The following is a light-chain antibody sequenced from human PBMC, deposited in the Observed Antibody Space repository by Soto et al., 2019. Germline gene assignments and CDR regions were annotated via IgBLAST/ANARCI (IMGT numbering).Light chain of an antibody. CDR2: EVS. Sequence: QSVLTQPASVSGSPGQSITISCTGTSSDVGGYNYVSWYQQHPGKAPKLMIYEVSNRPSGVSNRFSGSKSGNTASLTISGLQAEDEADYYCQSFDSSLSCYVFGTGTKLTVL. CDR3: QSFDSSLSCYV. J-gene: IGLJ1*01. V-gene: IGLV2-14*01. CDR1: SSDVGGYNY.